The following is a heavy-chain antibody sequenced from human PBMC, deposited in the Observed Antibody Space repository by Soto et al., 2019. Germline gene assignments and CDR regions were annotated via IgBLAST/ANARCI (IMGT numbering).Heavy chain of an antibody. CDR1: GYTFANYW. J-gene: IGHJ3*02. D-gene: IGHD2-8*02. CDR3: PAGSDTGLDAFDI. Sequence: XDSLKVSWKCSGYTFANYWIGLVLQMPGKGLEWMGMIFPGDSDTKKSPSLQGQITMSVDKSNSSAYLQWRSLKASDTAMYYCPAGSDTGLDAFDICGQGTMVTVSS. V-gene: IGHV5-51*01. CDR2: IFPGDSDT.